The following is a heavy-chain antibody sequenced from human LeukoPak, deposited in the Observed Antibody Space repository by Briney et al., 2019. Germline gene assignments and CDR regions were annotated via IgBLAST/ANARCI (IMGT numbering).Heavy chain of an antibody. D-gene: IGHD1-26*01. CDR2: ISYDGSNK. J-gene: IGHJ6*03. V-gene: IGHV3-30*18. CDR3: AKENRWELLGGYYYYYYMDV. CDR1: GFTFSSYG. Sequence: GGSLRLSCAASGFTFSSYGMHWVRQAPGKGLEWVAVISYDGSNKYYADSVKGRFTISRDNSKNTLYLQMNSLRAEDTAVYYCAKENRWELLGGYYYYYYMDVWGKGTTVTVSS.